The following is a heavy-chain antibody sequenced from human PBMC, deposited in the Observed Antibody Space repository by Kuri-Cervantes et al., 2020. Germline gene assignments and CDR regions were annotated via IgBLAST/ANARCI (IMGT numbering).Heavy chain of an antibody. CDR2: INPNSGGT. CDR3: AGDNLNVWDYYDSSGYYYFPY. J-gene: IGHJ4*02. Sequence: VKVSCKASGYTFTGYYMHWVRQAPGQGLEWMGWINPNSGGTNYAQKFQGRVTMTRDTSISTAYMELSRLRSDDTAVCYCAGDNLNVWDYYDSSGYYYFPYWGQGTLITVSS. CDR1: GYTFTGYY. D-gene: IGHD3-22*01. V-gene: IGHV1-2*02.